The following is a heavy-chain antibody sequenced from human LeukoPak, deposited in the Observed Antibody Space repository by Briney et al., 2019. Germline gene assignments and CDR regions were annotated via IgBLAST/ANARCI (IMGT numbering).Heavy chain of an antibody. Sequence: ASVTVSCKASGYTFTNYVISWVRQAPGQGLEWMGWTHSYNGNTNYAQKLQGRVTMTTDTSTSTAYTELRRLKSDDTAVYYCARGWELDSWGQGTLVTVSS. CDR1: GYTFTNYV. CDR3: ARGWELDS. D-gene: IGHD1-26*01. CDR2: THSYNGNT. J-gene: IGHJ4*02. V-gene: IGHV1-18*01.